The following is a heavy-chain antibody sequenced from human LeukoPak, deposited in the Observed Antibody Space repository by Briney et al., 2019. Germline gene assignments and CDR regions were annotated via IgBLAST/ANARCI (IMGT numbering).Heavy chain of an antibody. CDR1: VNAIYMIVNY. V-gene: IGHV4-31*02. CDR2: IYKGRST. CDR3: ARVVVPAAIVY. J-gene: IGHJ4*02. D-gene: IGHD2-15*01. Sequence: IPCITSSYTVNAIYMIVNYRSCRRPSPGMGPEWIGYIYKGRSTSYTPSLKNRVTISVDTSKKQFSLILESVTAADTAVYYCARVVVPAAIVYWGQGIPVTVSS.